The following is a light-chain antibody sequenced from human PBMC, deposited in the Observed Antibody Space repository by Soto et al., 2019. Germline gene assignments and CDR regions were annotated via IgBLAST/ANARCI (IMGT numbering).Light chain of an antibody. Sequence: SVLTQPASVSGSPGQSITIPCTATSSDVGAYNYVSWYQQYPGKAPKLMIYEVINRPSGVSNRFSGSKSGNTASLIISGLQAEDEADYYCSSYTSSSTLVFGGGAKVTGL. CDR3: SSYTSSSTLV. J-gene: IGLJ2*01. V-gene: IGLV2-14*01. CDR1: SSDVGAYNY. CDR2: EVI.